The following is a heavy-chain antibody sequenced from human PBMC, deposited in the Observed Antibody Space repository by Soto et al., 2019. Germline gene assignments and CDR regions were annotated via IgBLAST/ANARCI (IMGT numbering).Heavy chain of an antibody. CDR1: GGTFSSYA. CDR2: IIPIFGTA. J-gene: IGHJ5*02. CDR3: ARELYCSSTSCYNWFDP. D-gene: IGHD2-2*01. V-gene: IGHV1-69*13. Sequence: SVKVSCKASGGTFSSYAISWVRQAPGQGLEWMGGIIPIFGTANYAQKFQGRVTITADESTSTAYMELSSLRSEDTAVYYCARELYCSSTSCYNWFDPWGQGTLVTV.